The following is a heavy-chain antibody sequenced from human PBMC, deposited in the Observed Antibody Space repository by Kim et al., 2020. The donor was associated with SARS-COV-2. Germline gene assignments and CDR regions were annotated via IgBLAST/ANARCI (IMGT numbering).Heavy chain of an antibody. CDR3: AREGGGNPYYFDY. CDR2: IYYSGST. CDR1: GGSISSYY. D-gene: IGHD2-15*01. V-gene: IGHV4-59*01. Sequence: SETLSLTCTVSGGSISSYYWSWIRQPPGKGLEWIGYIYYSGSTNYNPSLKSRVTISVDTSKNQFSLKLSSVTAADTAVYYCAREGGGNPYYFDYWGQGTLVTVSS. J-gene: IGHJ4*02.